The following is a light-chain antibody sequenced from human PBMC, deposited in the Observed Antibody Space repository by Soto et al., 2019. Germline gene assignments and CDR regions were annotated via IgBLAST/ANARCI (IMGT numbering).Light chain of an antibody. CDR3: SSYAGSNSYV. V-gene: IGLV2-8*01. Sequence: QSVLTQPPSASGAPGQSVTISCTGTSRDVGVYNFVSWYQQHPGKAPRLMISEVTKRPSGVPDRFSGSKSDNTASLTVSGPKAEDEADYYCSSYAGSNSYVFGTGTKLAVL. J-gene: IGLJ1*01. CDR2: EVT. CDR1: SRDVGVYNF.